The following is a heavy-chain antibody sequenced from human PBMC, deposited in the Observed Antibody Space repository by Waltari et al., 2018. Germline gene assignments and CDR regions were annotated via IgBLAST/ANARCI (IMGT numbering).Heavy chain of an antibody. Sequence: QLQLQESGPGLVKPSETLSLTCIVSGDSLSNSNYFWGWIRQPRGKVLEWIGSIYSATNTYYNPSLKSRFAISVDTPKNQFSLKLNSVSAADAAVYYCASLSRGSWNYLDYWGQGTLITVSS. CDR1: GDSLSNSNYF. CDR3: ASLSRGSWNYLDY. J-gene: IGHJ4*02. V-gene: IGHV4-39*01. D-gene: IGHD3-22*01. CDR2: IYSATNT.